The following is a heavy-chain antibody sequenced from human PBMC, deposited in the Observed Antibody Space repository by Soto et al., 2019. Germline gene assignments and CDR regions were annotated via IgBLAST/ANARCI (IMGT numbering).Heavy chain of an antibody. CDR1: GGTFSSYA. V-gene: IGHV1-69*06. CDR3: ASRIAAAGTSPFDY. Sequence: SVKVSCKASGGTFSSYAISWVRQAPGQGLEWMGGIIPIFGTANYAQKFQGRVTITADKSTSTAYMELSSLRSEDTAVYYCASRIAAAGTSPFDYWGQGTLVTVSS. D-gene: IGHD6-13*01. J-gene: IGHJ4*02. CDR2: IIPIFGTA.